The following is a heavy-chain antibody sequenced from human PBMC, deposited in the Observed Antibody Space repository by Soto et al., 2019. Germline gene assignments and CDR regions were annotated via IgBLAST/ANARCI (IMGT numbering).Heavy chain of an antibody. Sequence: QVQLQQWGAGLLKPSETLSLTCAVYGGSFSGYYWSWIRQPPGKGLEWIGEINHSGSTNYNPSLKSRVTISVDTSKNQFSLKLSSVTAADTAVYYCAREGRVTMVRGAPCWFDPWDQGTLVTVSS. D-gene: IGHD3-10*01. J-gene: IGHJ5*02. CDR2: INHSGST. CDR3: AREGRVTMVRGAPCWFDP. CDR1: GGSFSGYY. V-gene: IGHV4-34*01.